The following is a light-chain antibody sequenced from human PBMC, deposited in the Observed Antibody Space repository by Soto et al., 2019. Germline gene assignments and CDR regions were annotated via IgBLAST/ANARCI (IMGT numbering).Light chain of an antibody. J-gene: IGKJ2*01. CDR3: QQRSNWPRT. Sequence: EIVLTQSPATLSLSPGERATLSCRASQSVSSSLGWYQQIPGQAPRLLIYEASNRATGIPARFSGSGSGTDFTLTISSLEPEDCAVYYCQQRSNWPRTFGQGTKLEIK. CDR1: QSVSSS. V-gene: IGKV3-11*01. CDR2: EAS.